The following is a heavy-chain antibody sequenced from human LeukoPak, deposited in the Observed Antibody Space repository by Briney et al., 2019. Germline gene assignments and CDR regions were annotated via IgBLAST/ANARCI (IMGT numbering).Heavy chain of an antibody. V-gene: IGHV4-39*07. CDR2: INHSGST. CDR3: ARGRVSVRSKVGHASKWLAY. J-gene: IGHJ4*02. D-gene: IGHD6-19*01. Sequence: PSETLSLTCTVSGGSISSSSYYWSWIRQPPGKGLEWIGEINHSGSTNYNPSLKSRVTISVDTSKNQFSLKLSSVTAADTAVYYCARGRVSVRSKVGHASKWLAYWGQGTLVTVSS. CDR1: GGSISSSSYY.